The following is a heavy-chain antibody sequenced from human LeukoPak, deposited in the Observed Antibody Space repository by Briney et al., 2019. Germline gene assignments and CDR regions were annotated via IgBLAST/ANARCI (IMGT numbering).Heavy chain of an antibody. CDR1: GFTFSSYE. J-gene: IGHJ6*04. V-gene: IGHV3-48*03. D-gene: IGHD3-10*02. CDR2: ISSSGSTI. Sequence: GGSLRLSCAASGFTFSSYEMNWGRQAPGKGLEWVSYISSSGSTIYYADSVKGRFTISRDNAKNSLYLQMNSLIAEDTAVYYCAELGITMIGGVWGKGTTVTISS. CDR3: AELGITMIGGV.